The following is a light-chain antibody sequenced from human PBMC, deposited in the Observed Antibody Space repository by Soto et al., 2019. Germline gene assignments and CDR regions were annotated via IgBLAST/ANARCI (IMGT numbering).Light chain of an antibody. CDR1: QSVNSN. J-gene: IGKJ1*01. CDR2: GTS. CDR3: QQYNNWPRT. Sequence: EIVMTQSPATLSLSPGERANLSCRASQSVNSNLAWYQQKAGQAPRLLIYGTSTRATGIPARFSGSGSGTDFTLTISSLQFEDFAVYYCQQYNNWPRTFGQGTKVEIK. V-gene: IGKV3-15*01.